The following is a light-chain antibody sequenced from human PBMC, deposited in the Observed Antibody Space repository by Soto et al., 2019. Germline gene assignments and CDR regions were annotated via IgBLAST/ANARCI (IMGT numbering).Light chain of an antibody. V-gene: IGLV2-14*01. CDR2: DVS. J-gene: IGLJ1*01. Sequence: QSALTQPASVSGSPGQSITISCTGTSSDVGGYNYVSWYQQHPGKAPKLMIYDVSNRPSGVSNRFSDSKSGNTASLTISGLQAEDEADYYCSSYTSSITLYVFGTGTKLTVL. CDR1: SSDVGGYNY. CDR3: SSYTSSITLYV.